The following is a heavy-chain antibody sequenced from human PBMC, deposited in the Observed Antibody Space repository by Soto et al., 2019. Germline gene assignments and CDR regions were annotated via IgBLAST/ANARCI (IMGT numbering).Heavy chain of an antibody. CDR1: GFTFSGYT. J-gene: IGHJ6*02. D-gene: IGHD1-1*01. CDR2: ISTSGGYI. Sequence: EVQLVESGGGQVKPGGSLRLSCAASGFTFSGYTVNWVRQAPGKGLEWVSSISTSGGYIFYADSVKGRFTISRDNAKNSLYLHLNSLRAEDTAVYYCARDAYRATTFTTDYSYYAMDVWGQGTTVTVSS. V-gene: IGHV3-21*01. CDR3: ARDAYRATTFTTDYSYYAMDV.